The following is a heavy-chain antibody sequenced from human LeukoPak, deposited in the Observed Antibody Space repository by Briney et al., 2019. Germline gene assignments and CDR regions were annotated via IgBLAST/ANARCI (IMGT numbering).Heavy chain of an antibody. CDR2: IYNNGNN. D-gene: IGHD2-15*01. CDR1: GGSVSSHF. J-gene: IGHJ5*02. CDR3: ARYSWSASTPGSWFDP. Sequence: SETLSLTCTVSGGSVSSHFWSWIRQPPGKGLEWIGYIYNNGNNNYNPSLKSRISISVDTSKNQISPKLSSVTAADTALYYCARYSWSASTPGSWFDPWGQGTLVTVSS. V-gene: IGHV4-59*08.